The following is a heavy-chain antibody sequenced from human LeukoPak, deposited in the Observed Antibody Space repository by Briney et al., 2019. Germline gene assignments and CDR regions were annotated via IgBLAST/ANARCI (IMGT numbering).Heavy chain of an antibody. V-gene: IGHV3-53*05. CDR3: AKDKAPIVVVTADHYYYYGMDV. CDR1: GFTVSSNY. D-gene: IGHD2-21*02. Sequence: GGSLRLSCAASGFTVSSNYMSWVRQAPGKGLEWVSVIYSGGSTYYADSVKGRFTISRDNAKNSLYLQMNSLRAEDSALYYCAKDKAPIVVVTADHYYYYGMDVWGQGTTVTVSS. CDR2: IYSGGST. J-gene: IGHJ6*02.